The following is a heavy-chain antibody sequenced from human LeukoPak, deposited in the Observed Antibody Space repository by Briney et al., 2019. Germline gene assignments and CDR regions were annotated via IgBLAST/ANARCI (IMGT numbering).Heavy chain of an antibody. V-gene: IGHV3-74*01. Sequence: GGSLRLSCAASGFTFSSYWMHWVRQAPGKGLVWVSRINSDGSSTTYADSVKGRFTVSRDNSRSTLYLQMNSLRADDTAVYFCTKDRSGRETGNQRDDYWGQGTLVTVSS. CDR3: TKDRSGRETGNQRDDY. J-gene: IGHJ4*02. D-gene: IGHD1-14*01. CDR1: GFTFSSYW. CDR2: INSDGSST.